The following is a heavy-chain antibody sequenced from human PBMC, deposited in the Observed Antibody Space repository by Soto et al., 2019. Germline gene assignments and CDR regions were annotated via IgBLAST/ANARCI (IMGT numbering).Heavy chain of an antibody. D-gene: IGHD3-3*01. J-gene: IGHJ6*02. CDR1: SGSITTRSYY. V-gene: IGHV4-39*01. CDR3: ARGGDFWSGPGDYYYGMDV. CDR2: IYYSGST. Sequence: SETLSLTCTVSSGSITTRSYYWGWIRQPPGKGLEWIGSIYYSGSTYYNPSLKSRVTISVDTSKNQFSLKLSSVTAADTAVYYCARGGDFWSGPGDYYYGMDVWGQGTTVTVSS.